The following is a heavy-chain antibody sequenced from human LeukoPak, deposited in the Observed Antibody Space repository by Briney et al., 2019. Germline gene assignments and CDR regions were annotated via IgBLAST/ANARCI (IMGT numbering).Heavy chain of an antibody. CDR1: GGSISSYY. J-gene: IGHJ4*02. CDR3: AREGRGQQLTPIDY. V-gene: IGHV4-59*12. D-gene: IGHD6-13*01. CDR2: IYYSGST. Sequence: SETLSLTCTVSGGSISSYYWSWIRQPPGKGLEWIGYIYYSGSTNYNPSLKSRVTISVDTSKNQFSLKLSSVTAADTAVYYCAREGRGQQLTPIDYWGPGALVTVSS.